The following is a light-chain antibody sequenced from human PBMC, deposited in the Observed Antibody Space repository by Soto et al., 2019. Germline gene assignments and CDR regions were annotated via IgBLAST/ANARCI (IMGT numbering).Light chain of an antibody. CDR1: QSVSSF. CDR2: DTS. Sequence: ESVLTQSPATLSLSPGERATLSCRASQSVSSFLAWYQQKPGQAPRLLLYDTSNRAPGIPARFSGSGSETDFTLTISSLEPEDFEVYYCQQRSNWPPRWSFSRGTKVEIK. J-gene: IGKJ4*01. CDR3: QQRSNWPPRWS. V-gene: IGKV3-11*01.